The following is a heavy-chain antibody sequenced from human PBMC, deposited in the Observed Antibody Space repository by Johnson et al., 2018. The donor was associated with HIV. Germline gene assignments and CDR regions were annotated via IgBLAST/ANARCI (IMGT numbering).Heavy chain of an antibody. J-gene: IGHJ3*02. CDR2: ISGSGGST. CDR3: AKDRVGGGYYLRFDAFDI. V-gene: IGHV3-23*04. D-gene: IGHD1-26*01. CDR1: GFTFSSYA. Sequence: VQLVESGGGLVQPGGSLRLSCAASGFTFSSYAMSWVRQAPGKGLEWVSAISGSGGSTYYADSVKGRFTISRDNSKNTLYLQMNSLRAEDTAVYYCAKDRVGGGYYLRFDAFDIWGQGTMVTVSS.